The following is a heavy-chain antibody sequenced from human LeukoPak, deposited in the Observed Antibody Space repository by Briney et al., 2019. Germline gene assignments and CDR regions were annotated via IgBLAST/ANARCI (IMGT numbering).Heavy chain of an antibody. CDR2: ISSSSSYI. J-gene: IGHJ4*02. Sequence: GGTLRLSCAASGVTISSYSMNWGRHPQGPGLELDSSISSSSSYIYYADSVKGRFTISRDNAKNSLYLQMNSLRAEDTAVYYYARVFDYGDYALDYWGQGTLVTVSS. CDR3: ARVFDYGDYALDY. V-gene: IGHV3-21*01. D-gene: IGHD4-17*01. CDR1: GVTISSYS.